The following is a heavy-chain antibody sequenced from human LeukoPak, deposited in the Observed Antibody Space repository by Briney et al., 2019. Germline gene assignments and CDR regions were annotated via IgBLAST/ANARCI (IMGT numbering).Heavy chain of an antibody. J-gene: IGHJ4*02. CDR3: ATEVMVVNGDGSDPTAVDY. CDR2: INSDGSST. CDR1: GFTFSSYW. Sequence: GGSLRLSCAASGFTFSSYWMHWVRQAPGKGLVWVSRINSDGSSTSYADSVKGRFTISRDNAKNTLYLQMSSLKTEDTGVYYCATEVMVVNGDGSDPTAVDYWGQGTLVTVAS. V-gene: IGHV3-74*01. D-gene: IGHD2-15*01.